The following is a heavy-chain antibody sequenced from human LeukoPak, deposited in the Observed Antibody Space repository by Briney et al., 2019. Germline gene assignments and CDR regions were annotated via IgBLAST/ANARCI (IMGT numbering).Heavy chain of an antibody. CDR3: ATDQQQLEKPPAY. V-gene: IGHV1-24*01. CDR1: GYTLTELS. Sequence: ASVKVSCKVSGYTLTELSMHWVRQAPGKGLEWMGGFDPEDGETIYAQKFQGRVTMTEDTSTDTAYMELSSLRSEDMAVYYCATDQQQLEKPPAYWGQGTLVTVSS. D-gene: IGHD6-13*01. J-gene: IGHJ4*02. CDR2: FDPEDGET.